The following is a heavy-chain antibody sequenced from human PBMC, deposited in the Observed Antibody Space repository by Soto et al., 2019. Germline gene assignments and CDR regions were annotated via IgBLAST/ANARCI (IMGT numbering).Heavy chain of an antibody. V-gene: IGHV2-26*01. CDR3: ARMNVDSYQFYYAMDV. J-gene: IGHJ6*02. Sequence: SGPTLVNPTETLTLTCTVSGFSLTTGKMGVSWIRQPPGKALEWLAHIFSDNERSYSTSLQGRLTISKDTSGSQVVLSMTNVDPVDTATYYWARMNVDSYQFYYAMDVWGQGTTVTVSS. CDR2: IFSDNER. D-gene: IGHD4-17*01. CDR1: GFSLTTGKMG.